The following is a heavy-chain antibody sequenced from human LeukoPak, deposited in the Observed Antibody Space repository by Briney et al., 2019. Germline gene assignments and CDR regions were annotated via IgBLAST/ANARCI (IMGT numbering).Heavy chain of an antibody. CDR3: ARSRYGVVATIGWFDP. D-gene: IGHD5-12*01. J-gene: IGHJ5*02. CDR2: INPNSDDA. V-gene: IGHV1-2*02. Sequence: PEASVKVSCKASGYTFSDHYMHWVRQAPGQGLEWMGWINPNSDDANYAQKFQGRVTMTRDTSISTAYMELNRLRSDDTAVYYCARSRYGVVATIGWFDPWGQGTLVTVSS. CDR1: GYTFSDHY.